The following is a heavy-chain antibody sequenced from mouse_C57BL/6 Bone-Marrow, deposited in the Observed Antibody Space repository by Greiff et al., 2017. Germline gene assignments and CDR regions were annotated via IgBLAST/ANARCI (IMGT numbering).Heavy chain of an antibody. CDR3: ASGGVKDAMDY. D-gene: IGHD1-3*01. Sequence: DVKLVESGGGLVQPGESLKLSCESNEYEFPSHDMSWVRKTPEKRLELVAAINSDGGSTYYPDTMERRFIISRDNTKETLSLQMSSLRSEDTALYYCASGGVKDAMDYWGQGTSVTVSS. CDR2: INSDGGST. V-gene: IGHV5-2*01. J-gene: IGHJ4*01. CDR1: EYEFPSHD.